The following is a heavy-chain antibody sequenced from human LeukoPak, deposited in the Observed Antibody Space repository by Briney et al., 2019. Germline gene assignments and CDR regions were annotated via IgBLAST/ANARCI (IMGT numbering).Heavy chain of an antibody. Sequence: GESLKISCKGSGYSFTSYWIGWVRQMPGKGPEWMGIIYPGDSDTTYSPSFQGQVTISADKSISTAYLQWSSLKASDTAMYYCARRDGYCSSTSCYADYCYGMDVWGQGTTVTVSS. CDR3: ARRDGYCSSTSCYADYCYGMDV. J-gene: IGHJ6*02. D-gene: IGHD2-2*01. V-gene: IGHV5-51*01. CDR1: GYSFTSYW. CDR2: IYPGDSDT.